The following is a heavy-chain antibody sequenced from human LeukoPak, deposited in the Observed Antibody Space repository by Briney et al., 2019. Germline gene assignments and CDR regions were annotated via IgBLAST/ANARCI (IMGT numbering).Heavy chain of an antibody. CDR1: GGSISSGDYY. D-gene: IGHD3-22*01. V-gene: IGHV4-30-4*01. CDR3: ARKSVDSSARAFDY. CDR2: IYYSGST. Sequence: SQTLSLTCTVSGGSISSGDYYWSWIRQPPGKGLEWIWYIYYSGSTYYNPSLKSRVTISVDTSKNQFSLKLSSVTAADTAVYYCARKSVDSSARAFDYWGQGTLVTVSS. J-gene: IGHJ4*02.